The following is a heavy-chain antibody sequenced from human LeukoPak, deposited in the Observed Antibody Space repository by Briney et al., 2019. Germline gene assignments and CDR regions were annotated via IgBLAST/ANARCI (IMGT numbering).Heavy chain of an antibody. Sequence: GGPLRLSCAAWGFTFSRYDMQWVRQAPGKGLEYVSPISSNGGSKYYANSVKGRFTISRDNSKNTLYLQMGSLRAEDMAVYYCARDAWGGAARRVRYFDYWGQGTLVTVSS. J-gene: IGHJ4*02. CDR1: GFTFSRYD. D-gene: IGHD6-6*01. CDR2: ISSNGGSK. V-gene: IGHV3-64*01. CDR3: ARDAWGGAARRVRYFDY.